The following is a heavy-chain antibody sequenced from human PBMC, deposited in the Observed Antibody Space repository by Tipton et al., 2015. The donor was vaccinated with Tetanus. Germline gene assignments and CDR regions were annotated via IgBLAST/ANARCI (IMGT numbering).Heavy chain of an antibody. CDR3: ARDRLYCRGGNCYQDWFDP. CDR2: VHYTGKD. J-gene: IGHJ5*02. V-gene: IGHV4-59*12. D-gene: IGHD2-15*01. Sequence: GLVKPSETLSLTCNVSGGSITSYYWSWIRQRPGRGLEWVGYVHYTGKDNYSPSLRSRLSISVDTSKNQFSLRLSSVTAADTAVYYCARDRLYCRGGNCYQDWFDPWGQGTLVTVSS. CDR1: GGSITSYY.